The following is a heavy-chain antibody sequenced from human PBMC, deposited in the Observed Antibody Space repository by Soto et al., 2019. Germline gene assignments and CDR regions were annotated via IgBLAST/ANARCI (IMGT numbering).Heavy chain of an antibody. J-gene: IGHJ4*01. V-gene: IGHV1-46*01. CDR3: ARPTVVGATVRYFFDY. CDR2: INPGGGST. CDR1: GYTFTSYY. D-gene: IGHD1-26*01. Sequence: ASVNVSCKASGYTFTSYYIHWVRQAPGQGLEWMGVINPGGGSTNYAQKFKGRVTMTRDTSTSTVYMELSSLTSEDTAVYYCARPTVVGATVRYFFDYWGQGTLVTVSS.